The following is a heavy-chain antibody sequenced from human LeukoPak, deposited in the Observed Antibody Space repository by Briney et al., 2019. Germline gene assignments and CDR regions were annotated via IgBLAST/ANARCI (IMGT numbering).Heavy chain of an antibody. Sequence: PGASVTVSCKASGYTFTGYYLHWVRQAPGQGLEWMGWIYPKTGGTSYAQKFQGGVTMTRDTSISTAYMELIGLRSDDTAVYYCAGPWDQVGFDPWGQGTLVSVSS. CDR1: GYTFTGYY. D-gene: IGHD1-26*01. CDR3: AGPWDQVGFDP. J-gene: IGHJ5*02. V-gene: IGHV1-2*02. CDR2: IYPKTGGT.